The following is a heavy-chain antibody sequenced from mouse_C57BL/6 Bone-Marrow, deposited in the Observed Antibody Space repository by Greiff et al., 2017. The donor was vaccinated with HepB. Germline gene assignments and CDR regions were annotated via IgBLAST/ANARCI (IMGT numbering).Heavy chain of an antibody. CDR3: ARAPIYYYGSSYVNYFDY. Sequence: EVMLVESEGGLVQPGSSMKLSCTASGFTFSDYYMAWVRQVPEKGLEWVANINYDGSSTYYLDSLKSRFIISRDNAKNILYLQMSSLKSEDTATYYCARAPIYYYGSSYVNYFDYWGQGTTLTVSS. D-gene: IGHD1-1*01. J-gene: IGHJ2*01. V-gene: IGHV5-16*01. CDR1: GFTFSDYY. CDR2: INYDGSST.